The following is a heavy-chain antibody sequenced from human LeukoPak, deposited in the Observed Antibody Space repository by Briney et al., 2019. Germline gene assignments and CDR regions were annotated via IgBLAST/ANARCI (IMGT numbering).Heavy chain of an antibody. D-gene: IGHD2-15*01. CDR2: IFPGDSDT. J-gene: IGHJ5*02. V-gene: IGHV5-51*01. CDR3: ARLKSGGSLNWFAP. Sequence: GESLKISWQVSGYSFTSDWIGWVRQMPGKCREWIGIIFPGDSDTRYSRSFQGQVTISADTPISTACLQWTSLKASDTAMYYCARLKSGGSLNWFAPWGEGKLVTVSS. CDR1: GYSFTSDW.